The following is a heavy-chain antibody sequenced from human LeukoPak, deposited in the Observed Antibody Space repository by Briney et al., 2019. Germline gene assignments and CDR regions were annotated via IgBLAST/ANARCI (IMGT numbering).Heavy chain of an antibody. D-gene: IGHD3-22*01. CDR3: ARGRYYDSNPMDV. J-gene: IGHJ6*02. CDR1: GGTFSCYT. Sequence: ASVKVSCKASGGTFSCYTISWVRQAPGQGLEWMGRIIPILGIANYAQKFQGRVTITADKSTSTAYMELSSLRSEDTAVYYCARGRYYDSNPMDVWGQGTTVTVSS. V-gene: IGHV1-69*02. CDR2: IIPILGIA.